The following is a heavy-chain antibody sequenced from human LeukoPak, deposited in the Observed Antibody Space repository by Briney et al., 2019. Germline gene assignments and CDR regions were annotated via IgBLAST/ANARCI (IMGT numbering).Heavy chain of an antibody. D-gene: IGHD1-26*01. V-gene: IGHV1-69*04. CDR1: GGTFSIYA. Sequence: GSSVKVSCKGSGGTFSIYAISWVRQAPGQGLEWMGRIIPILGIANYAQKFQGRVTITADKSTSTAYMELSSLRSEDTAVYYCARDRSSIQHWGQGTLVTVSS. J-gene: IGHJ1*01. CDR2: IIPILGIA. CDR3: ARDRSSIQH.